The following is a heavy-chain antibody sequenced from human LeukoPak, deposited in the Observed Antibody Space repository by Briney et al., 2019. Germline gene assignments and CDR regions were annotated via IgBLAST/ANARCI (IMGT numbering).Heavy chain of an antibody. CDR2: VNLQGGT. J-gene: IGHJ4*02. D-gene: IGHD3-22*01. CDR1: GGSITQTNY. Sequence: SGTLSLTCDVSGGSITQTNYWTWVRQPPGKGLEWIGEVNLQGGTNYNPSLLRRVAISVDTSANHVSLQMTSVTAADTAVYYCARSRYDSSGYYLDYWGQGTLVTVSS. V-gene: IGHV4-4*02. CDR3: ARSRYDSSGYYLDY.